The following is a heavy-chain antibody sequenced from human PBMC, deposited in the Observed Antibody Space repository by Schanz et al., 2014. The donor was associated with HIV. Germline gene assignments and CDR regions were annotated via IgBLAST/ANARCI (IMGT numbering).Heavy chain of an antibody. V-gene: IGHV3-23*01. D-gene: IGHD5-18*01. CDR3: ARGLPADY. Sequence: EVQLLESGGGLVQPGGSLRLSCAASGFTFSSYAMSWVRQAPGKGLEWVSLIGSGGGSTYYADSVKGRFTISRDNSKNTLYLQMNSLRAEDPAVYYCARGLPADYWGQGTLVTVSS. CDR1: GFTFSSYA. CDR2: IGSGGGST. J-gene: IGHJ4*02.